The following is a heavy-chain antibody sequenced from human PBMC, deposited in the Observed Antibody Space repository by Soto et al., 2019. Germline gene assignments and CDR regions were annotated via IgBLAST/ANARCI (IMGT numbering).Heavy chain of an antibody. V-gene: IGHV3-48*02. CDR2: ISSNSATI. CDR3: AREDILGTRSFDY. Sequence: GGSLRLSCAASGFSFSMYSMNWVRQAPGKGREWVSYISSNSATIYDTDSGRGRFTISRDNAKNSLYLQMNSLRDEDTAVYYCAREDILGTRSFDYWGQGTLVTVSS. J-gene: IGHJ4*02. D-gene: IGHD1-26*01. CDR1: GFSFSMYS.